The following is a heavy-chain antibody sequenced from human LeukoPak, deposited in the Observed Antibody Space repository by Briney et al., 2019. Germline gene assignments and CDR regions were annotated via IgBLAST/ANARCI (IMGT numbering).Heavy chain of an antibody. CDR1: GFTIRSNH. CDR3: AKGLNGYGSGSYSHLDAFDI. Sequence: GGSLRLSCGASGFTIRSNHMSWVRQAPGRGLEWVSIIYSGGSTYYADSVKGRFTISRDNSNNTLYLQMNSLRAEDTAVYYCAKGLNGYGSGSYSHLDAFDIWGQGTLVTVSS. V-gene: IGHV3-53*01. CDR2: IYSGGST. D-gene: IGHD3-10*01. J-gene: IGHJ3*02.